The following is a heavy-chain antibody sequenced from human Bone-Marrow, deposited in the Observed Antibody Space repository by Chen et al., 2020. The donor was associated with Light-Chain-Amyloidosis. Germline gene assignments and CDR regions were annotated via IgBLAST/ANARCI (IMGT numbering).Heavy chain of an antibody. CDR1: GFTFSRFA. J-gene: IGHJ3*01. CDR2: ITDNSDTT. V-gene: IGHV3-23*01. CDR3: AKCAYDSDAFDV. Sequence: EVLLLESGGGLVQPGGSLRLSCAASGFTFSRFAMTWVRQAPGKGLEWVSGITDNSDTTYYADSVEGRFTISRDNSKNTLYLQMSTLRAEDTAVYYCAKCAYDSDAFDVWGQGTVVTVSS. D-gene: IGHD3-22*01.